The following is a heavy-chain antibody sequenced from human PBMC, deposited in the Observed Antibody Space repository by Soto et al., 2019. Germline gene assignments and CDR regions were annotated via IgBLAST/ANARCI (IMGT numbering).Heavy chain of an antibody. Sequence: PGGSLRLPCSASGFTFSSYAMHWVRQAPGKGLEYVSAISSNGGSTYYADSVKGRFTISRDNSKNTLYLQMSSLRAEDTAVYYCVKGSLSGSYYANWFDPWGQGTLVTVSS. D-gene: IGHD1-26*01. J-gene: IGHJ5*02. CDR3: VKGSLSGSYYANWFDP. CDR2: ISSNGGST. CDR1: GFTFSSYA. V-gene: IGHV3-64D*06.